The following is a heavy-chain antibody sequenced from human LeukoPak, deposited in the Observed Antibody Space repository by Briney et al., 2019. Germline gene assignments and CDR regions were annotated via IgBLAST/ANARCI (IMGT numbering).Heavy chain of an antibody. Sequence: GGSLRLSCAASGFTFSSYNMHWVRQPPGKGLEWVAFIRLDGNNKYYADSVKGRFTISRDNSKNTLFLQMNSLRAEDTAVYYCARVQRQWELLIAYFDYWGQGTLVTVSS. D-gene: IGHD1-26*01. CDR2: IRLDGNNK. CDR1: GFTFSSYN. J-gene: IGHJ4*02. V-gene: IGHV3-30*02. CDR3: ARVQRQWELLIAYFDY.